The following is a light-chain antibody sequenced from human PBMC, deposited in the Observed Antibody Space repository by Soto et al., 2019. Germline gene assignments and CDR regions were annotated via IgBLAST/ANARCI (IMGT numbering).Light chain of an antibody. J-gene: IGKJ4*01. CDR2: DAS. Sequence: EIVLTQSPATLSLSPGERATLSCRASQSVRNYLAWYQQKPGQAPRLLIYDASTRASGIPVRFSGTGYGTDFTLTISRLEPEDFAVYYCQQRSNWPPVTFGGGTKVDI. V-gene: IGKV3-11*01. CDR1: QSVRNY. CDR3: QQRSNWPPVT.